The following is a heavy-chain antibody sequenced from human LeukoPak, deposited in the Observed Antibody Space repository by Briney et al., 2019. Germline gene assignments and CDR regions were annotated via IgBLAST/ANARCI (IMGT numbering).Heavy chain of an antibody. J-gene: IGHJ4*02. Sequence: EGSLRLSCAASGFTFSNYAMSWVRQVPGKGLEWVSTIGESDGSTYYADSVRGRFTISRDNSKNTLYLQMNSLRAEDTAVYYCAKSRSGEGHWGQGALVTVSS. D-gene: IGHD5-12*01. CDR3: AKSRSGEGH. CDR1: GFTFSNYA. CDR2: IGESDGST. V-gene: IGHV3-23*01.